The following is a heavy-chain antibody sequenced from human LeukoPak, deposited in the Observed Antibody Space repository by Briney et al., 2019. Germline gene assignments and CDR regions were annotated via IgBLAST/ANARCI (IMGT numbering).Heavy chain of an antibody. CDR3: ARDKGYCSGGSCYSLDY. J-gene: IGHJ4*02. D-gene: IGHD2-15*01. CDR1: GYTFTGYN. Sequence: ASVKVSCKASGYTFTGYNMHWVRQAPGQGLEWMGWINPNSGGTNYAQRFQGWVTMTRDTSISTAYMELSRLRSDDTAVYYCARDKGYCSGGSCYSLDYWGQGTLVTVSS. V-gene: IGHV1-2*04. CDR2: INPNSGGT.